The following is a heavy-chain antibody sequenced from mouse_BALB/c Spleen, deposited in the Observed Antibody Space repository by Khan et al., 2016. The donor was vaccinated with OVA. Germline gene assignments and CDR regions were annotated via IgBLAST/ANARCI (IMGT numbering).Heavy chain of an antibody. Sequence: VQLKESGGDLVKPGGSLRLSCAASGFTFSTYAMSWVRQPPDKRLEWVATINSDGYYTYYPDTVKGRFTLSRNNAENTLYLQMSSLKSEDTAIDDWASHLTGSFAYWGQGTLVTVSA. V-gene: IGHV5-6*01. CDR2: INSDGYYT. CDR1: GFTFSTYA. CDR3: ASHLTGSFAY. J-gene: IGHJ3*01. D-gene: IGHD4-1*01.